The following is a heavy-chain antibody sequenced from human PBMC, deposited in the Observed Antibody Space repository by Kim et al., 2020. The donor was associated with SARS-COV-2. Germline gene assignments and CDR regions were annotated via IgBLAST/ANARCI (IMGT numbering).Heavy chain of an antibody. D-gene: IGHD3-10*01. CDR2: IYYSGST. CDR1: GGSISSGGYY. Sequence: SETLSLTCTVSGGSISSGGYYWSWIRQHPGKGLEWIGYIYYSGSTYYNPSLKSRVTISVDTSKNQFSLKLSSATAADTAVYYCARGRSYGSGRPIWWGQGTLVTVSS. CDR3: ARGRSYGSGRPIW. V-gene: IGHV4-31*03. J-gene: IGHJ4*02.